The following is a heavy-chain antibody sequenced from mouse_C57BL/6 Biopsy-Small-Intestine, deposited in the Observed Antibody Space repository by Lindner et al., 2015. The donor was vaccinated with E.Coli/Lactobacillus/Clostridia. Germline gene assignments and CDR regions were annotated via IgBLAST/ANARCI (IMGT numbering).Heavy chain of an antibody. CDR3: ARSSYYYGSSLDY. J-gene: IGHJ2*01. CDR1: GYTFTSYG. V-gene: IGHV1-81*01. Sequence: VQLQESGPELVRPGASVKLSCKASGYTFTSYGISWVKQRTGQGPEWIGEIYPRSGNTYYNEKFKGKATLTADKSSSTAYMELRSLTSEDSAVYYCARSSYYYGSSLDYWGQGTTLTVSS. CDR2: IYPRSGNT. D-gene: IGHD1-1*01.